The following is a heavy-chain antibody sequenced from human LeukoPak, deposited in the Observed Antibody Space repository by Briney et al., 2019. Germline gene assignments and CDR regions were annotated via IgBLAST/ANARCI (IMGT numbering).Heavy chain of an antibody. CDR2: IHYSGST. V-gene: IGHV4-59*01. J-gene: IGHJ6*02. Sequence: SETLSLTCTVSGGSISSYYWSWIRQPPGKGLEWIGYIHYSGSTNYNPSLKSRVTISVDTSKNQFSLKLSSVTAADTAVYYCAREKGIVAGLYYYYGMDVWGQGTTVTVSS. CDR3: AREKGIVAGLYYYYGMDV. CDR1: GGSISSYY. D-gene: IGHD6-19*01.